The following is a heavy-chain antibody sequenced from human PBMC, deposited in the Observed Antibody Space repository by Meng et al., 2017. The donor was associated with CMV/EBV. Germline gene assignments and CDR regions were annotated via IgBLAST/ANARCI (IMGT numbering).Heavy chain of an antibody. CDR3: ARVTSRVAGAFDY. D-gene: IGHD1-14*01. V-gene: IGHV4-30-4*08. J-gene: IGHJ4*02. CDR2: IYYSGST. Sequence: QLRQQESGPGLGKPSQTLSLTCTVSGGSISSGDYYWSWIRQPPGKGLEWIGYIYYSGSTYYNPSLKSRVTISVDTSKNQFSLKLSSVTAADTAVYYCARVTSRVAGAFDYWGQGTLVTVSS. CDR1: GGSISSGDYY.